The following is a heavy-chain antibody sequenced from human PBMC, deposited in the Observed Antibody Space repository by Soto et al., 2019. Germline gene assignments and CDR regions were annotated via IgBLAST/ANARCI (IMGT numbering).Heavy chain of an antibody. CDR2: ISGSGGST. V-gene: IGHV3-23*01. D-gene: IGHD6-13*01. CDR3: VRGPTAAAGLNWFDP. Sequence: GSLRLSCAASGFTFSSYAMSWVRQAPGKGLEWVSAISGSGGSTYYADSVKGRFTISRDNSKNTLYLQMNSLRAEDTAVYYCVRGPTAAAGLNWFDPWGQGTLVTVSS. J-gene: IGHJ5*02. CDR1: GFTFSSYA.